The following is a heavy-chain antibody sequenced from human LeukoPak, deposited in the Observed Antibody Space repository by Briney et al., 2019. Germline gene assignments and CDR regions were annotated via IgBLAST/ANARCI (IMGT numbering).Heavy chain of an antibody. D-gene: IGHD6-19*01. V-gene: IGHV5-51*01. Sequence: GESLKISCKGSGYTFSICWIGWVRQMPGKGLEWMGVIYPGDSDTRYSPSFQGQVTISVDKSISSAYLQWSGLKASDTAMYYCVKQDGSGSNYFDYWGQGTLVTVST. J-gene: IGHJ4*02. CDR3: VKQDGSGSNYFDY. CDR1: GYTFSICW. CDR2: IYPGDSDT.